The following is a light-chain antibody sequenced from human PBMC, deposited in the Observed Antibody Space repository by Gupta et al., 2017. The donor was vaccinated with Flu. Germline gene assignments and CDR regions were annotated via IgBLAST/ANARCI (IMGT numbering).Light chain of an antibody. CDR2: AAS. CDR3: QQANSFHPPFT. CDR1: QGISSW. V-gene: IGKV1-12*01. Sequence: DIQMTQSPSSVSASVGDRLTITCRARQGISSWLDWYQQKPGKAPQLLIYAASTWQRGGRSTFSVSGGGTDTNLTITSRHPEDFEAYYCQQANSFHPPFTFGHGTKVDIK. J-gene: IGKJ3*01.